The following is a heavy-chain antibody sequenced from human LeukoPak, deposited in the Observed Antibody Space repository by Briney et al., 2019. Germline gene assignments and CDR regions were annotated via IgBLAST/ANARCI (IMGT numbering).Heavy chain of an antibody. CDR3: ARGWDYDSGGRPTAYVY. Sequence: GASVTVSCKASGDTFSNYAINWVRQAPGQGLEWMGGIIPIFGTANYAQKLQGRVTIIADKSTSTVYMELNSLKSEDTAVYYCARGWDYDSGGRPTAYVYWGQGTLVTVSS. V-gene: IGHV1-69*06. D-gene: IGHD3-22*01. J-gene: IGHJ4*02. CDR1: GDTFSNYA. CDR2: IIPIFGTA.